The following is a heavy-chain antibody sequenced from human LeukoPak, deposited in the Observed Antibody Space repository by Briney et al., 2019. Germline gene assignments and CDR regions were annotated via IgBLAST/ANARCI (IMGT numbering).Heavy chain of an antibody. J-gene: IGHJ3*02. Sequence: PSETLSLICTVSGGSISSYYWSWIRQPPGKGLEWIGYIYYSGSTNYNPSLKSRVTISVDTSKDQFSLKLSSVTAADTAVYYCARPSQTVTTFGAFDIWGQGTMVTVSS. CDR2: IYYSGST. V-gene: IGHV4-59*01. D-gene: IGHD3-16*01. CDR3: ARPSQTVTTFGAFDI. CDR1: GGSISSYY.